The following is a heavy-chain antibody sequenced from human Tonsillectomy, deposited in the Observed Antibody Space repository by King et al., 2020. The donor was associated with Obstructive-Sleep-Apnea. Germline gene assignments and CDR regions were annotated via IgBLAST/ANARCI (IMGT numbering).Heavy chain of an antibody. J-gene: IGHJ4*02. V-gene: IGHV4-38-2*02. CDR1: GYSISSGYY. Sequence: VQLVESGPGLVKPSETLSLTCTVSGYSISSGYYWGWIRQPPGKGLEWIGSIYHSGSTYYNPSLKSRVTISVDTSKNQFSLKLSSVTAADTAVYYCARDGGNYYGSGSYYSRGAPYYFDYWGQGTLVTVSS. CDR2: IYHSGST. D-gene: IGHD3-10*01. CDR3: ARDGGNYYGSGSYYSRGAPYYFDY.